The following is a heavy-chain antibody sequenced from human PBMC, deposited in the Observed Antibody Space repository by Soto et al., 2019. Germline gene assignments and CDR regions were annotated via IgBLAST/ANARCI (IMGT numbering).Heavy chain of an antibody. CDR3: ARSREIIASACSFDY. CDR2: ISTGGGST. Sequence: GSLRLSCAASGFTFSSHVMSWVRQAPGKGLEGVSIISTGGGSTDYADSVKGRFTISRDNSKNTLHLQMKSLRAEDTAVYYCARSREIIASACSFDYWGQGTLVTVSS. J-gene: IGHJ4*01. CDR1: GFTFSSHV. V-gene: IGHV3-23*01. D-gene: IGHD6-25*01.